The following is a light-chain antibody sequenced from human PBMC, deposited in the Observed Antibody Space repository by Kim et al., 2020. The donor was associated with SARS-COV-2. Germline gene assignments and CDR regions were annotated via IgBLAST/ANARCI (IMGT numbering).Light chain of an antibody. CDR3: LQYGRSPRT. Sequence: EIVLTQSPGPLSLSPGERVTLSCRASQSVYSTYLAWYQQKDGQPPRLLVYGASSRATGIPERFGGSGSGTDFTLTISRLEPEDFAVYYCLQYGRSPRTFGQGTKVDIK. CDR1: QSVYSTY. CDR2: GAS. V-gene: IGKV3-20*01. J-gene: IGKJ1*01.